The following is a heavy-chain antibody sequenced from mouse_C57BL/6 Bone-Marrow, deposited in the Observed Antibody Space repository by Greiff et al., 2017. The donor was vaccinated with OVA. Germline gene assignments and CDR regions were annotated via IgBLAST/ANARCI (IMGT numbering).Heavy chain of an antibody. CDR2: INPNNGGT. CDR1: GYTFTDYN. Sequence: EVQVVESGPELVKPGASVKIPCKASGYTFTDYNMDWVKQSHGKSLEWIGDINPNNGGTIYNQKFKGKATLTVDKSSSTAYMELRSLTSEDTAVYYCARGGWLPWYFDVWGTGTTVTVSS. D-gene: IGHD2-3*01. CDR3: ARGGWLPWYFDV. V-gene: IGHV1-18*01. J-gene: IGHJ1*03.